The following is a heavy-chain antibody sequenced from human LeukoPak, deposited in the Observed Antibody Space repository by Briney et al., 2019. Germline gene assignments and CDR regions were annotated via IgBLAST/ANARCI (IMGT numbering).Heavy chain of an antibody. J-gene: IGHJ4*02. Sequence: SGGSLRLSCAASGFTFSSYAMHWVRQAPGKGLEWVAFIRYDGSNKYYADSVKGRFTISRDNSKNTLYLQMNSLRAEDTAVYYCAKIPVDTAMANVDYWGQGTLVTVSS. D-gene: IGHD5-18*01. CDR1: GFTFSSYA. CDR3: AKIPVDTAMANVDY. V-gene: IGHV3-30*02. CDR2: IRYDGSNK.